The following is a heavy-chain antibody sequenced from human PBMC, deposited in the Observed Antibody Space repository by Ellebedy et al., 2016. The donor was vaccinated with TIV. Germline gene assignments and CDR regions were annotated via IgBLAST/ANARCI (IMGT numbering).Heavy chain of an antibody. J-gene: IGHJ4*02. CDR2: ITPFFGTT. CDR1: GGTFRNYA. Sequence: ASVKVSCKASGGTFRNYAITWVRQAPGQGLEWMGGITPFFGTTDYAQKFQGRVTITADESTGTAYMELSSLRYEDTAVYYCARGFHNYLDYWGQGTLVTVPS. D-gene: IGHD3-3*01. V-gene: IGHV1-69*13. CDR3: ARGFHNYLDY.